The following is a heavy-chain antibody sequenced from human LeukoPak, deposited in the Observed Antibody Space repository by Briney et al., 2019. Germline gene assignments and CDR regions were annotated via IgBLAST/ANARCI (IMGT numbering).Heavy chain of an antibody. D-gene: IGHD2-2*01. V-gene: IGHV4-34*01. J-gene: IGHJ5*02. Sequence: SETLSLTCAVYGWSFNDYYWNWIRQPPGKGLEWIGQINARGDTNFNPSLKSRVTISVDTSKSQFSLRLTSMIAADTAVYYCARGQVPAARGYNWFDPWGQGTLVTVSS. CDR3: ARGQVPAARGYNWFDP. CDR2: INARGDT. CDR1: GWSFNDYY.